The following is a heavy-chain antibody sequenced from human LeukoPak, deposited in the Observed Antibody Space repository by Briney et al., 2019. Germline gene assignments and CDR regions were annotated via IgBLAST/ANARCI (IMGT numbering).Heavy chain of an antibody. D-gene: IGHD4-17*01. J-gene: IGHJ2*01. Sequence: SETLSLTCTFSGGSISSYYWSWIRQPPGKGLEWIGYIYYSGSNDYNPSLKSRVTISVDTSKNQFSLKLSSVTAADTAVYYCARDYGDPWYFDLWGRGTLVTVSS. CDR3: ARDYGDPWYFDL. CDR1: GGSISSYY. V-gene: IGHV4-59*01. CDR2: IYYSGSN.